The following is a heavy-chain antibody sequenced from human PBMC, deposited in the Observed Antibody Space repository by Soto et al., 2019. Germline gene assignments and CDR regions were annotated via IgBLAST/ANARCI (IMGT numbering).Heavy chain of an antibody. V-gene: IGHV4-34*01. CDR2: INHSGST. CDR3: ARGTIFTYSSSSGSWFDP. D-gene: IGHD6-6*01. Sequence: SETLSLTCAVYGGSFSGYYWSWIRQPPGKGLEWIGEINHSGSTNYNPSLKSRVTISVETSKNQFSLKLSSVTAADTAGYYCARGTIFTYSSSSGSWFDPWGQGTLVTVSS. J-gene: IGHJ5*02. CDR1: GGSFSGYY.